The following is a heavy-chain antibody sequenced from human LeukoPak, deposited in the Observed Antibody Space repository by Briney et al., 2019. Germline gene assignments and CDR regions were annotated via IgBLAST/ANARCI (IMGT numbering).Heavy chain of an antibody. CDR3: ARDLFCGGDCYSGY. CDR2: ISYDGSNK. V-gene: IGHV3-30*04. D-gene: IGHD2-21*02. J-gene: IGHJ4*02. CDR1: GFAFSSYA. Sequence: GGSLRLSCAASGFAFSSYAMHWVRQAPGKGLEWVAVISYDGSNKYYADSVKGRFTISRDNSKNTLYLQMNSLRAEDTAVYYCARDLFCGGDCYSGYWGQGTLVTVSS.